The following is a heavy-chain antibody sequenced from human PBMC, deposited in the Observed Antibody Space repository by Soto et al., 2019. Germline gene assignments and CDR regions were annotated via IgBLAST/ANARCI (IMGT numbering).Heavy chain of an antibody. Sequence: GESLKISCKGSGYSFTSYWISWVRQMPGKGLEWMGRIDPSDSYTNYSPSFQGHVTISADKSISTAYLQWSSLKASDTAMYYCARHGFEWFGENPLNYYYYYGMDVWGQGTTVTAP. CDR2: IDPSDSYT. D-gene: IGHD3-10*01. J-gene: IGHJ6*02. V-gene: IGHV5-10-1*01. CDR1: GYSFTSYW. CDR3: ARHGFEWFGENPLNYYYYYGMDV.